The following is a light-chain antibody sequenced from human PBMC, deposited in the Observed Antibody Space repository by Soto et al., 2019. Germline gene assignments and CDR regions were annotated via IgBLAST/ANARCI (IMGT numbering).Light chain of an antibody. CDR2: EVS. J-gene: IGLJ1*01. V-gene: IGLV2-23*02. Sequence: QSVLTQPVSVSGSPGQSITISCTGTSSDVGSYNLVSWYQQHPGKAPKPMIYEVSKRPSGVSNRFSGSKSGNTASLTISGLQAEDEADYYCCSYAGSSTYVFGTGTKVTVL. CDR1: SSDVGSYNL. CDR3: CSYAGSSTYV.